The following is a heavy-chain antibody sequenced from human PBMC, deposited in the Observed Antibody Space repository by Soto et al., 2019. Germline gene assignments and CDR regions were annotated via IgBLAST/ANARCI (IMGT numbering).Heavy chain of an antibody. CDR2: ISYDGSNK. D-gene: IGHD3-9*01. V-gene: IGHV3-30-3*01. CDR1: GFTFSSYA. Sequence: QVQLVESGGGVVQPGRSLRLSCAASGFTFSSYAMHWVRQAPGKGLEWVAVISYDGSNKYYADSVKGRFTISRGNSKNTLYLQMNSLRAEDTAVYYCARSFTIGPHWYFDLWGRGTLVTVSS. J-gene: IGHJ2*01. CDR3: ARSFTIGPHWYFDL.